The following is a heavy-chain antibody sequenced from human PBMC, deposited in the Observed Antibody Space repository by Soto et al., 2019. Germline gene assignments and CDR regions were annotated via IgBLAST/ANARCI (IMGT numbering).Heavy chain of an antibody. CDR1: GASISSTNW. V-gene: IGHV4-4*02. CDR3: ARHIAVPTTRGFDY. D-gene: IGHD2-15*01. CDR2: IYHSGAT. J-gene: IGHJ4*02. Sequence: QVQLQESGPGLVKPSGTLSLTCAVSGASISSTNWWSWVRPAPGEGPEWIGEIYHSGATNYNPSLKSRVIISMDTSKNQLSLRLDSVTAADTAVYFCARHIAVPTTRGFDYWGQGTLVTVSS.